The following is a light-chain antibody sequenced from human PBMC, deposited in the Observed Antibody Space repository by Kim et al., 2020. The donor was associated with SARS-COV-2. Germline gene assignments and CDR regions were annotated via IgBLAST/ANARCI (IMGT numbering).Light chain of an antibody. CDR3: QQYNNWPPLYS. V-gene: IGKV3-15*01. J-gene: IGKJ2*03. Sequence: STGERDTPSCRASQRVSSNLAWYQQKPGQGPRLLIYGASTRATGIPARFSGSGSGTEFTLTISSLQSEDFAVYYCQQYNNWPPLYSFGQGTKLEI. CDR1: QRVSSN. CDR2: GAS.